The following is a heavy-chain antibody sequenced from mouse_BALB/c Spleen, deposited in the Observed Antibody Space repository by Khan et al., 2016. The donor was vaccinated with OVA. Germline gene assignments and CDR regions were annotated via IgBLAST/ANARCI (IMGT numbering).Heavy chain of an antibody. CDR2: ISYSGST. CDR1: GYSITSGYG. V-gene: IGHV3-2*02. D-gene: IGHD1-2*01. Sequence: QLEESGPGLVKPSQSLSLTCTVTGYSITSGYGWNWLRQFPGNKLEWMGYISYSGSTNYNPSLKSLITITRNTSKNQFFLQLNSVTTEDEATYCCDGAARMKYWGKGTTLTVSS. J-gene: IGHJ2*01. CDR3: DGAARMKY.